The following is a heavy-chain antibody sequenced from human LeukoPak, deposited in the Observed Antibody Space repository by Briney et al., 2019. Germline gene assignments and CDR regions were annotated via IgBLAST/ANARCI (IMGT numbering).Heavy chain of an antibody. V-gene: IGHV1-2*02. CDR3: ARVWDSSLFHSIWFDP. D-gene: IGHD6-13*01. J-gene: IGHJ5*02. CDR2: INPNSGGT. Sequence: ASVKVSCKASGYTFTGYYMHWVRQAPGQGLEWMGWINPNSGGTNYAQKFQGRVTMTRDTSISTAYMELSRLRSDDTAVYYCARVWDSSLFHSIWFDPWGQGTLVTVSS. CDR1: GYTFTGYY.